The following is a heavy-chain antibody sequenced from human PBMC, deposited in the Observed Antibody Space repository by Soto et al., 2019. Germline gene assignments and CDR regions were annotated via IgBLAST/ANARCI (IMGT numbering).Heavy chain of an antibody. CDR1: GGSFSGYY. V-gene: IGHV4-34*01. CDR2: INHSGST. J-gene: IGHJ4*02. Sequence: QVQLQQWGAGLLKPSETLSLTCAVYGGSFSGYYWSWIRQPPGKGLEWIGEINHSGSTNYNPSLKCRVTISVDTSKNQFSLKLRSVTAADTAVYYCARVFGGTGTSELRLVYFDYWGQGTLVTVSS. CDR3: ARVFGGTGTSELRLVYFDY. D-gene: IGHD1-7*01.